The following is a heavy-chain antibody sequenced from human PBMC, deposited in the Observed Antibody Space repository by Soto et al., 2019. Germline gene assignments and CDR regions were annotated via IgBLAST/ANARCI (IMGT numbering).Heavy chain of an antibody. J-gene: IGHJ3*01. V-gene: IGHV3-9*01. CDR3: VKDFGYYYDYAFDV. Sequence: EVQLEESGGVLVQAGRSLRLSCAASRFTFDDYALHWVRQAPGKGLEWVSGISWNSAIISYSGSVKGRFSITRDNAKKYVYLQMDSLRPEDTALYYCVKDFGYYYDYAFDVWGQGTMVTVSP. D-gene: IGHD3-22*01. CDR1: RFTFDDYA. CDR2: ISWNSAII.